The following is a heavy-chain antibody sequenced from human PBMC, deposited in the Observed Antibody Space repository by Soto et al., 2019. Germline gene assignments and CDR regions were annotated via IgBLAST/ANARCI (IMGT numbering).Heavy chain of an antibody. D-gene: IGHD1-1*01. V-gene: IGHV4-4*07. Sequence: SETLSLTCTVSGASISGFYWSWIRKSAGKGLEWIGRIYATGTTDYNPSLKSRVMMSVDTSKKQFSLKLRSVTAADTAVYYCVRDGTMILRYWFVPWGQGISVTFS. CDR3: VRDGTMILRYWFVP. CDR2: IYATGTT. J-gene: IGHJ5*02. CDR1: GASISGFY.